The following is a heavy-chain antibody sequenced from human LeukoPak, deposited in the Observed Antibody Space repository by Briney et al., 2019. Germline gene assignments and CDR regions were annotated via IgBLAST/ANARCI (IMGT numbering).Heavy chain of an antibody. D-gene: IGHD3-10*01. CDR1: GFTFSSYA. CDR3: ARARPPGYDRVRGVFDY. CDR2: ISYDGSNK. V-gene: IGHV3-30*04. Sequence: PGRSLRLSCAASGFTFSSYAMHWVRQAPGKGLEWVAVISYDGSNKYYADSVKGRFTISRDNSKDTLYLQMNSLRAEGPAVYYCARARPPGYDRVRGVFDYWGQGTLVTVSS. J-gene: IGHJ4*02.